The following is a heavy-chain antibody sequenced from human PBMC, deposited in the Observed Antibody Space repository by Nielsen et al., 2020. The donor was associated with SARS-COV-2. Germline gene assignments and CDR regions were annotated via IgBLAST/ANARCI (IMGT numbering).Heavy chain of an antibody. J-gene: IGHJ4*02. CDR2: ISYDGSNK. D-gene: IGHD4-17*01. CDR3: TTDFPPFGLRTYFDY. Sequence: GESLKISCAASGFTFSSYGMHWVRQAPGKGLEWVAVISYDGSNKYYADSVKGRFTISRDNSKNTLYLQMNSLKTEDTAVYYCTTDFPPFGLRTYFDYWGQGILVTVSS. CDR1: GFTFSSYG. V-gene: IGHV3-33*05.